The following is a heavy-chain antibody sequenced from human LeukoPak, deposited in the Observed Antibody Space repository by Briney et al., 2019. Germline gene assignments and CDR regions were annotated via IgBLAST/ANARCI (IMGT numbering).Heavy chain of an antibody. V-gene: IGHV3-23*01. Sequence: GSLRLSCAASGFTFSSYAMSWVRQAPGKGLECVSAISGSGGSTYYADSVKGRFTISRDNSKNTLYLQMNSLRAEDTAVYYCAKDGLYCSGGSCYSFENAFDIWGQGTMVTVSS. CDR2: ISGSGGST. J-gene: IGHJ3*02. CDR3: AKDGLYCSGGSCYSFENAFDI. D-gene: IGHD2-15*01. CDR1: GFTFSSYA.